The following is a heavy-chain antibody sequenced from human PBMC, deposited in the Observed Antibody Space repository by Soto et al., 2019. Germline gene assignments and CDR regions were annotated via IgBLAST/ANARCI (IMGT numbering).Heavy chain of an antibody. Sequence: LRLSCAASGFTFSNAWLSWVRQAPGKGLEWVGRIKSKTDGGTTDYTAPMKGRFTISRDDSKNTLYLQMNSLKIEDTAVYYCTTGSTSTKNYWGQGTLVTVSS. CDR1: GFTFSNAW. J-gene: IGHJ4*02. CDR2: IKSKTDGGTT. V-gene: IGHV3-15*01. CDR3: TTGSTSTKNY. D-gene: IGHD6-6*01.